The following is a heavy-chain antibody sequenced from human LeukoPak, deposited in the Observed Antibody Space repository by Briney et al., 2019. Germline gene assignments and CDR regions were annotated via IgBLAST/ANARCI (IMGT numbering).Heavy chain of an antibody. Sequence: GGSLRLSCAASGFTFSTYAMHWVRQAPGKGLEWVAFIQFDGSSKYYADSVKGRFTISRDNSKNTLYLQMNCLRAEDTAVYYCANTYYYDSSGYGVGYWGQGTLVTVSS. CDR3: ANTYYYDSSGYGVGY. J-gene: IGHJ4*02. CDR1: GFTFSTYA. D-gene: IGHD3-22*01. CDR2: IQFDGSSK. V-gene: IGHV3-30*02.